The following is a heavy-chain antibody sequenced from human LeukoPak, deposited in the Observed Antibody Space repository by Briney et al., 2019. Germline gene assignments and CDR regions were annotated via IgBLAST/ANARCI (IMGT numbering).Heavy chain of an antibody. J-gene: IGHJ4*02. CDR3: ARKRGGCYPY. CDR1: GYTFTHFD. V-gene: IGHV1-18*01. CDR2: ISPYNGDT. Sequence: ASVKVSCKASGYTFTHFDISWVRQAPGQGLEWMGRISPYNGDTYYAQNLQGRVTVTTDTSTRTAYMELKSLTSDDTAVYYCARKRGGCYPYWGQGALVTVSS. D-gene: IGHD2-15*01.